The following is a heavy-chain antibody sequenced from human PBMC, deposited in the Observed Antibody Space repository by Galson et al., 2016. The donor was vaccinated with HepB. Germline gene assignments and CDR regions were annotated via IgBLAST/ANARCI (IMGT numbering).Heavy chain of an antibody. J-gene: IGHJ6*02. CDR3: ARDAVAVAGTLLFYFYGMDV. V-gene: IGHV1-69*04. D-gene: IGHD6-19*01. Sequence: SVKVSCKASGGTFSSYAFSWVRQAPGQGLEWMGRIVPILGMSNYAQKFQGSVTITADTSTSTVYMELSSRRSEDTAVYYCARDAVAVAGTLLFYFYGMDVWGQGTTVTVSS. CDR1: GGTFSSYA. CDR2: IVPILGMS.